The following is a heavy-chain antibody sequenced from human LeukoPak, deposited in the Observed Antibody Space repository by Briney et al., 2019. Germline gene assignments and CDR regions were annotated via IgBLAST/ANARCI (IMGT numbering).Heavy chain of an antibody. CDR3: AREGRGGGYYDILTGYYMGPTYYYYYMDV. CDR2: IYTSGST. Sequence: PSETLSLTCTVSGGSISSGSYYWSWIRQPAGKGLEWIGRIYTSGSTNYNPSLKSRVTISVDTSKNQFSLKLSSVTAADTAVYYCAREGRGGGYYDILTGYYMGPTYYYYYMDVWGKGTTVTISS. CDR1: GGSISSGSYY. V-gene: IGHV4-61*02. D-gene: IGHD3-9*01. J-gene: IGHJ6*03.